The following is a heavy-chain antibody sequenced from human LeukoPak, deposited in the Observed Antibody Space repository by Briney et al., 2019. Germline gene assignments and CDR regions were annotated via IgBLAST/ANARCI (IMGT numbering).Heavy chain of an antibody. CDR1: GFTSSSYG. Sequence: GRSLRVSCAPPGFTSSSYGVHWVREAPGGGLECVSVILYVGSIKYYAESAKGRFTISRDNTKNTLYLQMNSLRAEETDVSYCAKGGPYYMIVVVITTSIDYWGQGTLVTVS. CDR3: AKGGPYYMIVVVITTSIDY. CDR2: ILYVGSIK. J-gene: IGHJ4*02. D-gene: IGHD3-22*01. V-gene: IGHV3-30*18.